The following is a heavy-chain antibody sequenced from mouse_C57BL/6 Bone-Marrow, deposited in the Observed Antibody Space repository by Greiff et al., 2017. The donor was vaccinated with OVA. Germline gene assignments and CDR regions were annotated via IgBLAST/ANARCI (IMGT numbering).Heavy chain of an antibody. CDR3: TRGGYYVRYFDY. Sequence: VQLVESGAELVRPGASVTLSCKASGYTFTDYEMHWVKQTPVHGLEWIGAIDPETGGTAYNQKFKGKVILTADKSSSTAYMELRSLTSEDSAVYYCTRGGYYVRYFDYWGQGTTLTVSS. D-gene: IGHD1-1*01. J-gene: IGHJ2*01. CDR2: IDPETGGT. V-gene: IGHV1-15*01. CDR1: GYTFTDYE.